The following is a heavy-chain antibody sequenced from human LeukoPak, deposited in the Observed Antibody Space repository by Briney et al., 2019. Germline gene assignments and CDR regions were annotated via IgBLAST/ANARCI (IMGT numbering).Heavy chain of an antibody. CDR2: IYYSGST. J-gene: IGHJ4*02. Sequence: SETLSLTCTVSGGSISSSSYYWGWIRQPPGKGLEWIGSIYYSGSTYYNPSLKSRVTISVDTSKNQFSLKLSSVTAADTAVYYCARRRRDTGYSYGYGYFDYWGQGTLVTVSS. D-gene: IGHD5-18*01. CDR3: ARRRRDTGYSYGYGYFDY. CDR1: GGSISSSSYY. V-gene: IGHV4-39*07.